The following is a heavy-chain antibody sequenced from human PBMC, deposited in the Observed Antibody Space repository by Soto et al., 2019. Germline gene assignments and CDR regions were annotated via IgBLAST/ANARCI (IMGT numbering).Heavy chain of an antibody. D-gene: IGHD4-17*01. V-gene: IGHV1-46*01. CDR1: GYTFTSYY. CDR2: INPSGGST. J-gene: IGHJ4*02. Sequence: GASVKVSCKASGYTFTSYYMHWVRQAPGQGLEWMGIINPSGGSTSYAQKFQGRVTMTRDTSTSTVYMELSSLRSEDTAVYYCAKTSHDYGDGIDYWGQGTLVTVS. CDR3: AKTSHDYGDGIDY.